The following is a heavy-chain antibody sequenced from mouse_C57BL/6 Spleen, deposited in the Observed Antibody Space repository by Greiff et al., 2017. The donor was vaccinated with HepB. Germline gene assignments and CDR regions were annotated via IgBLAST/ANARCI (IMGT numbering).Heavy chain of an antibody. V-gene: IGHV1-26*01. Sequence: EVQLQQSGPELVKPGASVKISCKASGYTFTDYYMNWVKQSHGKSLEWIGDINPNNGGTSYNQKFKGKATLTVDKSSRTAYMELRSLTSEDSAVYYCARSSLPLGSSQGWYFDVWGTGTTVTVSS. J-gene: IGHJ1*03. CDR1: GYTFTDYY. CDR3: ARSSLPLGSSQGWYFDV. CDR2: INPNNGGT. D-gene: IGHD1-1*01.